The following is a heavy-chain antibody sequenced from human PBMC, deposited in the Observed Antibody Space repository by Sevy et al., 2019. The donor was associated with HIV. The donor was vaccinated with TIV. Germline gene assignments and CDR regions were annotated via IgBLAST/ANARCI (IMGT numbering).Heavy chain of an antibody. Sequence: GGSLRLSCAASGFTFSTYAMHWVRQAPGKGLEYVSAISGNTNNAYYGNSVRGRFTISRDNSKNTLYLEMDSLRAEDTAEYYWARATFWSGWYFDYWGQGTLVTVSS. V-gene: IGHV3-64*01. D-gene: IGHD3-3*01. CDR1: GFTFSTYA. CDR3: ARATFWSGWYFDY. CDR2: ISGNTNNA. J-gene: IGHJ4*02.